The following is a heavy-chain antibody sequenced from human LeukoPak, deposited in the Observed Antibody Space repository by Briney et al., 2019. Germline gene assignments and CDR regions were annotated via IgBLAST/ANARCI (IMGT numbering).Heavy chain of an antibody. Sequence: GASVKVSCKASGGTFSSYAISWVRQVPGQGLEWMGGIIPIFGTANYAQKFQGRVTITADESTSTAYMELSSLRSEDTAVYYCARDTTVTPFDYWGQGTLVTVSS. CDR3: ARDTTVTPFDY. V-gene: IGHV1-69*13. J-gene: IGHJ4*02. CDR2: IIPIFGTA. CDR1: GGTFSSYA. D-gene: IGHD4-17*01.